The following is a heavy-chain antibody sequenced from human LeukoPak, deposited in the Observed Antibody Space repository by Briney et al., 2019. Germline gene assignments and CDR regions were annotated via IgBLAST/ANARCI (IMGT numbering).Heavy chain of an antibody. V-gene: IGHV3-74*01. CDR2: INDDGSDT. Sequence: GGSLRLSCAASGFTFKPYWMHWVRQVPGKRPVWVSRINDDGSDTIHADSVRGRFTISRDDAKNTVYLQMNNLRAEATAVYYCVRGGPSTWSWGQGTLVTVSS. CDR1: GFTFKPYW. D-gene: IGHD2-15*01. J-gene: IGHJ5*02. CDR3: VRGGPSTWS.